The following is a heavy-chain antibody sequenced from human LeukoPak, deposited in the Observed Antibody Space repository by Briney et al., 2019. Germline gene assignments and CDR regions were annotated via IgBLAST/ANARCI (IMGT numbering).Heavy chain of an antibody. J-gene: IGHJ4*02. CDR3: AKEPRFLRGYSGYDAFDY. CDR2: ISGSGGST. Sequence: AGGSLRLSCAASGFTFSSYAMSWVRQGPGKGLEWVSAISGSGGSTYYADSVKGRFTISRDNSKNTLYLQMNSLRAEDTAVYYCAKEPRFLRGYSGYDAFDYWGQGTLVTVSS. CDR1: GFTFSSYA. V-gene: IGHV3-23*01. D-gene: IGHD5-12*01.